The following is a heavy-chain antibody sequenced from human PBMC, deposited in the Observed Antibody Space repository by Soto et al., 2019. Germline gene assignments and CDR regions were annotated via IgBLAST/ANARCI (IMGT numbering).Heavy chain of an antibody. CDR2: VDGSGAAP. Sequence: AGRSRRRAWAPGGFTFIRHAMTWGRQSPGKAPKWVATVDGSGAAPFYAESVKGRFTISRDNSNNTLYLQMNSLTAEDTAVYFCAKWAVFVTGHLATQSSLDSWGQGTLVTVSS. V-gene: IGHV3-23*01. CDR3: AKWAVFVTGHLATQSSLDS. CDR1: GFTFIRHA. D-gene: IGHD3-9*01. J-gene: IGHJ4*02.